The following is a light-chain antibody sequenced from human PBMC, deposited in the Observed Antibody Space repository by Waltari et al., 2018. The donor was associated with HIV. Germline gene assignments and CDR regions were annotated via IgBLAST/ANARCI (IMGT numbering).Light chain of an antibody. Sequence: DDVMSQSPLSLPVTLGQPASLSCRSRQSLVYSDGNTFLSWFQQRTGQSPRRLIYKGSNRDSGVPDRFSGSGSGTNFTLKFSRVEAEDVGFYYCMQGTHWPQTFGQGTKLEIK. CDR3: MQGTHWPQT. V-gene: IGKV2-30*01. CDR1: QSLVYSDGNTF. J-gene: IGKJ2*01. CDR2: KGS.